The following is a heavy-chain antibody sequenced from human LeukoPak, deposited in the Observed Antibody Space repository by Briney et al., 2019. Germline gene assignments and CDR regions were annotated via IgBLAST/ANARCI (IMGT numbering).Heavy chain of an antibody. Sequence: GASGTVSCKASAYTFTGYYMHWVRQPPGQGLEWMAWIHPKSGATNYAQNFQGRVTMTSDTSISTVDMELNRLTSDDTAVYYCARDGGSGNDFDYWGQGTLVTVSS. J-gene: IGHJ4*02. CDR3: ARDGGSGNDFDY. V-gene: IGHV1-2*02. CDR2: IHPKSGAT. D-gene: IGHD5-12*01. CDR1: AYTFTGYY.